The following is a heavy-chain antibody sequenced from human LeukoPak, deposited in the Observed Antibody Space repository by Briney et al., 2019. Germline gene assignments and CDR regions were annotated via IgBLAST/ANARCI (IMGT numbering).Heavy chain of an antibody. V-gene: IGHV3-21*01. CDR1: GFTFSSYS. CDR3: ARDLARRGVAFDY. Sequence: GGSLRLXCAASGFTFSSYSMNWVRQAPGKGLEWVSSTSSSSYIYYADSVKGRFTISRDNAKNSLYLQMNSLRAEDTAVYYCARDLARRGVAFDYWGQGTLVTVSS. J-gene: IGHJ4*02. CDR2: TSSSSYI. D-gene: IGHD2-15*01.